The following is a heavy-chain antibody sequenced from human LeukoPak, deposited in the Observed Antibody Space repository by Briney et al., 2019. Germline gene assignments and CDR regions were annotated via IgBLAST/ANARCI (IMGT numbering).Heavy chain of an antibody. D-gene: IGHD3/OR15-3a*01. Sequence: SSETLSLTCAVSGYSISSGYYWGWIRQPPGKGLEWIGSIYHSGSTYYNPSLKSRVTISVDTSKNQFSLKLSSVTAADTAVYYCARHFGLNWFDPWGQGTLVTVSS. CDR2: IYHSGST. CDR3: ARHFGLNWFDP. J-gene: IGHJ5*02. V-gene: IGHV4-38-2*01. CDR1: GYSISSGYY.